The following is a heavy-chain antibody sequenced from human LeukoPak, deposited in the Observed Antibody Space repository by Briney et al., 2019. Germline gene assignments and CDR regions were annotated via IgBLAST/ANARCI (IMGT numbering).Heavy chain of an antibody. Sequence: GGSLRLSCGASGFSSGLTFGNYAMSWVRQAPGKGLEWVGRIKSKARGGTIDYAAPVKGRFTVSRDDSKTTLFLQMDNLKAEDTAVYYCTIIGPVAAPATYWGQGTLVTVSS. CDR1: GFSSGLTFG. CDR3: TIIGPVAAPATY. V-gene: IGHV3-15*01. CDR2: IKSKARGGTI. D-gene: IGHD1-14*01. J-gene: IGHJ4*02.